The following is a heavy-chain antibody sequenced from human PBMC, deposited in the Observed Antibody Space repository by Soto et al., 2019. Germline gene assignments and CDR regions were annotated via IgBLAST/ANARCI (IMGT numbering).Heavy chain of an antibody. CDR3: ARGGVVTVLTLLDY. V-gene: IGHV1-69*01. J-gene: IGHJ4*02. CDR2: IIPIFGTA. Sequence: QVQLVQSGAEVKKPVSSVKVSCKASGGTFSSYAISWVRQAPGQGLEWMGGIIPIFGTANYAQKFQGRVTTTADESTSTAYMELSSMRSEDTAVYYCARGGVVTVLTLLDYWGQGTLVTVSS. D-gene: IGHD2-21*02. CDR1: GGTFSSYA.